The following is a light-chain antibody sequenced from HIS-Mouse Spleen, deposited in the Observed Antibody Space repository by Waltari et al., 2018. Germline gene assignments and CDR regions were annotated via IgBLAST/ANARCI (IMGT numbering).Light chain of an antibody. CDR2: EVS. Sequence: QSALTQPASVSGSPGQSITISCTGPSSDVGGYNYVSWYQQHPGKAPKLMIYEVSNRPSGVSNRFSGSKSGNTASLTISGLQAEDEADYYCSSYTSSSRNVFGTGTKVTVL. V-gene: IGLV2-14*01. J-gene: IGLJ1*01. CDR1: SSDVGGYNY. CDR3: SSYTSSSRNV.